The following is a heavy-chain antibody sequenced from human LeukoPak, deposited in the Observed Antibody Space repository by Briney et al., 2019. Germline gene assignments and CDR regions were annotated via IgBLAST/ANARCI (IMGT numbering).Heavy chain of an antibody. V-gene: IGHV4-39*01. Sequence: KPSETLSLTCTVSGGSISSSSYYWGWIRQPPGKGLEWIGSIYYSGITYYNPSLKSRVTISVDTSKNQFSLKLSSVTAADTAVYYCARRRGHSNNEAFDYWGQGTLVTVSS. J-gene: IGHJ4*02. CDR1: GGSISSSSYY. CDR2: IYYSGIT. CDR3: ARRRGHSNNEAFDY. D-gene: IGHD5-12*01.